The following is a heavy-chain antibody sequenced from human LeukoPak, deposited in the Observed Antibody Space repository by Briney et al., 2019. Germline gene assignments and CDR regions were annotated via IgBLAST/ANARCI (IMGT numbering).Heavy chain of an antibody. Sequence: GASVKVSCKVSGYTLTELSMNWVRQAPGKGLEWMGGFDPEYGKTIYAQKFQGRVTMTEDTSTDTAYMELSSLRSEDTAVYYCATGDVWSGFQLNHDDAFDIWGQGTMVTVSS. CDR1: GYTLTELS. CDR3: ATGDVWSGFQLNHDDAFDI. V-gene: IGHV1-24*01. CDR2: FDPEYGKT. D-gene: IGHD3-3*01. J-gene: IGHJ3*02.